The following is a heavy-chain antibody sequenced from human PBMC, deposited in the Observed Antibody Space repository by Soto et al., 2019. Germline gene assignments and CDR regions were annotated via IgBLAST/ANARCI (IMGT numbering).Heavy chain of an antibody. D-gene: IGHD6-6*01. CDR3: ARDSRKERIAARPTYGMDV. Sequence: PGGSLRLSCAASGFTFSDYYMSRIRQAPGKGLEWVSYISSSGSTIYYADSVKGRFTISRDNAKNSLYLQMNSLRAEDTAVYYCARDSRKERIAARPTYGMDVWGQGTTVTVSS. CDR2: ISSSGSTI. V-gene: IGHV3-11*01. J-gene: IGHJ6*02. CDR1: GFTFSDYY.